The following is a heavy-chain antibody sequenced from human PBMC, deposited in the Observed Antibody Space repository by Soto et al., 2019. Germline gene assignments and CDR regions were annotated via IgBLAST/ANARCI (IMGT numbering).Heavy chain of an antibody. J-gene: IGHJ2*01. V-gene: IGHV3-33*01. CDR3: ARAADDWYFDL. Sequence: QVQLVESGGGVVQPGRSLRLSCAASGFTFSSYGMHWVRQAPGKGLEWVAVIWYDGSNKYYADSVKGRFTISRDNSKNTLYLQMNSLRAEDTAVYYCARAADDWYFDLWGRAPWSLSPQ. CDR1: GFTFSSYG. CDR2: IWYDGSNK. D-gene: IGHD2-15*01.